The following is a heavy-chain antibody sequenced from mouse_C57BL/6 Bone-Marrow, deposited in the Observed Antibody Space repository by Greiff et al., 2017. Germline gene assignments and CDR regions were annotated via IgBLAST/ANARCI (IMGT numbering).Heavy chain of an antibody. CDR2: IHPNSGSA. V-gene: IGHV1-64*01. D-gene: IGHD2-1*01. CDR3: AREGGNYEGFAY. CDR1: GYTFTSYW. Sequence: QVQLQQPGAELVKPGASVKLSCKASGYTFTSYWMHWVKQRPGQGLEWIGMIHPNSGSANYNEKFKSKATLTLDKTSSTAYMQLSSLTSEDSAVYYCAREGGNYEGFAYWGQGTLVTVSA. J-gene: IGHJ3*01.